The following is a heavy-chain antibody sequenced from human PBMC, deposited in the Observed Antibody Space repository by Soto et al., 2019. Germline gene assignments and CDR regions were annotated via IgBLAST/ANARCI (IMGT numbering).Heavy chain of an antibody. CDR1: GDSVSSNSAA. CDR2: TYYRSKWYN. CDR3: ARDVRYYYGSGSYYYFDY. Sequence: SQTLSLTCAISGDSVSSNSAAWNWIRQSPSRGLEWLGRTYYRSKWYNDYAVSVKSRITINPDTSKNQFSLQLNSVTPEDTAVYYCARDVRYYYGSGSYYYFDYWGQGTLVTVSS. V-gene: IGHV6-1*01. D-gene: IGHD3-10*01. J-gene: IGHJ4*02.